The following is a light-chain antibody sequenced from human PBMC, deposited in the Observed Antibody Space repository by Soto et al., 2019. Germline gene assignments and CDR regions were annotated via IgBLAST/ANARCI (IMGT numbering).Light chain of an antibody. J-gene: IGKJ2*01. V-gene: IGKV3-20*01. Sequence: EIVLTQSPGTLSLSPGERATLSCKASQTVSAGYLAWYQQKPGQAPRLLIYGASSRATGIPDRFSGSGSGTDFTLTISRLEPEDFAVYDGQQYGTSLYTFGQGTKLEI. CDR3: QQYGTSLYT. CDR2: GAS. CDR1: QTVSAGY.